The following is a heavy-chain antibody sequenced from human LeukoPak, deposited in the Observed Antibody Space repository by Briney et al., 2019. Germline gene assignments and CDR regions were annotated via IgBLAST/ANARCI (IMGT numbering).Heavy chain of an antibody. D-gene: IGHD3-10*01. Sequence: SVTVSCTASGGTFSSYAISWVRQAPGQGLEWMGGIIPIFGTANYAQKFQGRVTITADESTSTAYMELSSLRSEDTAVYYCARDGRGENWFDPWGQGTLVTVSS. V-gene: IGHV1-69*01. J-gene: IGHJ5*02. CDR2: IIPIFGTA. CDR1: GGTFSSYA. CDR3: ARDGRGENWFDP.